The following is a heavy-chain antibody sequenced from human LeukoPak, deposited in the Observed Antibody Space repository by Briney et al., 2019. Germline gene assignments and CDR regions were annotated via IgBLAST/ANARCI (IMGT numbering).Heavy chain of an antibody. CDR2: IKSKADGETI. D-gene: IGHD1-20*01. V-gene: IGHV3-15*07. CDR1: GFTFTNAW. CDR3: STLTSRGLSDS. Sequence: GGSLRLSCAASGFTFTNAWMNWVRQAPGKGLEWVGRIKSKADGETIDYAAPVKGRFTLSRDDSKNMLYLQMNSLKSEDTAVYYCSTLTSRGLSDSWGQGTLVTVSS. J-gene: IGHJ4*02.